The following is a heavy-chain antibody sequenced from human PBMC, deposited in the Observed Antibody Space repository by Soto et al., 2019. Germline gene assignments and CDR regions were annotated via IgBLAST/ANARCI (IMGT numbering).Heavy chain of an antibody. Sequence: QVQLVQSGPEVKKPGASVTVSCKTSGYTFTNYRIAWVRQSPGQRLEWMGWISTYTGNTNSVQKFQGRVTLTTDTSTSTAYMDLRSLTSDDPAVYYCTRWTVTNNWFDPWGQGTLVTVSS. CDR1: GYTFTNYR. D-gene: IGHD4-17*01. CDR2: ISTYTGNT. J-gene: IGHJ5*02. CDR3: TRWTVTNNWFDP. V-gene: IGHV1-18*01.